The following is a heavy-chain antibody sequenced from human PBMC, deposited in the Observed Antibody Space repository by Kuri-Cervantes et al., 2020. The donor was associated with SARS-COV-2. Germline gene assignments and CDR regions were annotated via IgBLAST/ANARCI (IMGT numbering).Heavy chain of an antibody. Sequence: GESLKISCAASGFTFNSYGMHWVRQAPGKGLEWVAVISYDGSNKYYADSVKGRFTISRDNSKNTLYLQMNSLRAEDTAVYYCARSGIAARCDAFDIWGQGTMVTVSS. CDR1: GFTFNSYG. V-gene: IGHV3-30*03. D-gene: IGHD6-6*01. J-gene: IGHJ3*02. CDR3: ARSGIAARCDAFDI. CDR2: ISYDGSNK.